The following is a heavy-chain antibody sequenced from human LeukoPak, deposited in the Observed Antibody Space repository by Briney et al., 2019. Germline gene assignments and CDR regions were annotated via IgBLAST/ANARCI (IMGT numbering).Heavy chain of an antibody. V-gene: IGHV4-59*11. CDR1: GGSISSHY. CDR2: IYYSGST. J-gene: IGHJ3*02. Sequence: KASETLSLTCTVSGGSISSHYWSWTRQPPGKGLEWIGYIYYSGSTNYNPSLKSRVTISVDTSKNQFSLKLSSVTAADTAVYYCARRRGNAFDIWGQGTMVTVSS. CDR3: ARRRGNAFDI.